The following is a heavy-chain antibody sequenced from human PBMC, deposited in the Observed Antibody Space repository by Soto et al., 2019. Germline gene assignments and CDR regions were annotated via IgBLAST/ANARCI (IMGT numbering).Heavy chain of an antibody. CDR1: GDTFSKST. V-gene: IGHV1-69*08. CDR2: FIPMLGTS. CDR3: ASLYDDISGNFDY. D-gene: IGHD3-22*01. J-gene: IGHJ4*02. Sequence: QVQLVQSGAEVQRPGSSVKFSCKASGDTFSKSTFSWVRQVPGQGLEWMGRFIPMLGTSNYAQKCQSRVTITADKSTSTAYLDLSSLTPEDTAVYYCASLYDDISGNFDYWGQGTLVTVSS.